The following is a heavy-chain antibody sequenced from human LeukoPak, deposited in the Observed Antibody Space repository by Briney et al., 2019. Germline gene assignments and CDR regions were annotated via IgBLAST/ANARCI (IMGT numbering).Heavy chain of an antibody. CDR3: AREKRSRITGTRRHYYYYYMDV. CDR1: GLTIRRDA. V-gene: IGHV3-30*01. D-gene: IGHD1-7*01. CDR2: ISHDGSNK. J-gene: IGHJ6*03. Sequence: GGSLRLSCAVSGLTIRRDAMHWVRQAPGKGLEWVAVISHDGSNKYYGDSVKGRFTFSKDNSKNTLYLQMNSLRAEDTAVYYCAREKRSRITGTRRHYYYYYMDVWGKGTTVTVPS.